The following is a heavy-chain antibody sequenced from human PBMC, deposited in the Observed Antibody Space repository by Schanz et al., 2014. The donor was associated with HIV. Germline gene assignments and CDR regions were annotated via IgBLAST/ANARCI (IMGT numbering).Heavy chain of an antibody. V-gene: IGHV1-2*02. Sequence: QVQLVQSGAEVKKPGASVKVSCKASGYTFTDYYIHWVRQAPGQGLEWMGWINPNSGASKFVQKLQGRVAMPRDTSMSTAFMEVSRLMSDDTAVYYCARNQYQMLPFDFWGQGALVTVSS. CDR2: INPNSGAS. J-gene: IGHJ4*02. CDR1: GYTFTDYY. D-gene: IGHD2-15*01. CDR3: ARNQYQMLPFDF.